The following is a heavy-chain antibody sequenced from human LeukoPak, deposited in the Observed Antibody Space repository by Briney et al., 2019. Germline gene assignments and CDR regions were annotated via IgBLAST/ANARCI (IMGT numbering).Heavy chain of an antibody. V-gene: IGHV1-18*04. CDR2: ISANNVNT. CDR3: ARGSSGDY. J-gene: IGHJ4*02. D-gene: IGHD6-25*01. CDR1: GYTFTSCY. Sequence: ASVKVSCKASGYTFTSCYMHWVRQAPGQGLEWMGWISANNVNTDYAQKFQGRVTMTKDTSTSTGYLEVRSLRSDDTAVYYCARGSSGDYWGQGTLVTVSS.